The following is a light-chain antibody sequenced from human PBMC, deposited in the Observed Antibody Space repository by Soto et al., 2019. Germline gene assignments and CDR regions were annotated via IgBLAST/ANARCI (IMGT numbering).Light chain of an antibody. CDR2: EVN. CDR3: MSYTSSTTVI. V-gene: IGLV2-14*01. CDR1: SSDIGGYNY. J-gene: IGLJ2*01. Sequence: QSALTQPASVSGSPGQSITISCTGTSSDIGGYNYVSWYQQHPGKAPKLMIYEVNNRPSGVSNRFSGSKSGNTASLTISGLQAEDEAAYYCMSYTSSTTVIFGGGTKLTVL.